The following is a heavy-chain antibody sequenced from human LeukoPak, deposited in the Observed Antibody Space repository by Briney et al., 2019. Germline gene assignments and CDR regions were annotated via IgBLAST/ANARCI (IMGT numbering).Heavy chain of an antibody. Sequence: PGGSLRLSCAASGFTFDDYAMHWVRQAPGKGLEWVSYISSSGSTIYYADSVKGRFTISRDNAKNSLYLQMNSLRAEDTAVYYCARDKYYDFWSGFDYWGQGTLVTVSS. V-gene: IGHV3-48*03. CDR3: ARDKYYDFWSGFDY. J-gene: IGHJ4*02. D-gene: IGHD3-3*01. CDR2: ISSSGSTI. CDR1: GFTFDDYA.